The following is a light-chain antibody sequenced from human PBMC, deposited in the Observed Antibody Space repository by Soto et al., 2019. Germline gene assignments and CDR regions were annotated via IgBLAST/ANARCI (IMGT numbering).Light chain of an antibody. CDR3: QQGYTTRWT. CDR1: QNIRSY. Sequence: DIQMTQSPTSLSASVGVRVTITCRASQNIRSYLNWYQQIPGKAPNLLIYATSILQTGVPSRFSGSGTGTDFTLTINGLQPEDFATYYCQQGYTTRWTFGQGTKVEIK. CDR2: ATS. J-gene: IGKJ1*01. V-gene: IGKV1-39*01.